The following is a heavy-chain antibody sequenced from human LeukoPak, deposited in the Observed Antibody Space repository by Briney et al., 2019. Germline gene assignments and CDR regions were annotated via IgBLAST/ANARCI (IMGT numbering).Heavy chain of an antibody. J-gene: IGHJ4*02. CDR3: ARGFTCSTTRCQGADY. V-gene: IGHV3-11*01. CDR1: GFTISSYW. Sequence: PGGSLRLSCAASGFTISSYWVSWIRQAPGKGLEWVSHISSSGSVIYYADSVKGRFTISRDNARNSTYLQMNSLRAEDTAVYHCARGFTCSTTRCQGADYWGQGTLVTVSS. D-gene: IGHD2-2*01. CDR2: ISSSGSVI.